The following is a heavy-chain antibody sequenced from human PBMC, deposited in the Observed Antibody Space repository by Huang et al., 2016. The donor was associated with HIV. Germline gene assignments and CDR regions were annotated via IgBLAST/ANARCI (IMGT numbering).Heavy chain of an antibody. V-gene: IGHV3-53*01. Sequence: EVQLVESGGGLIQPGGSLRLSCAASGFTVSTNYMTWVRQAPGKGLEWVSLIYSGAPTYSADAVKVRFTISIDYSENTRYLLMTSLRAGDTAVYYCAKEGDTGAALGYWGQGTLVTVS. CDR3: AKEGDTGAALGY. CDR2: IYSGAPT. J-gene: IGHJ4*02. CDR1: GFTVSTNY. D-gene: IGHD2-8*02.